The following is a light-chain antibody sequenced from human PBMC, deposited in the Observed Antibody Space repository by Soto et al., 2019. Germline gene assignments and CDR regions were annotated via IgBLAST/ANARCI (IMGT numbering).Light chain of an antibody. CDR2: DIN. J-gene: IGLJ2*01. V-gene: IGLV2-14*01. Sequence: QSVLTQPASVSGSPGQSITISCTGTSSDVGDFNYVSWYQQHPGRAPKLIIYDINNRPSGVSNRFSVSKSGNTASLTISGLQAEDEADYFCSLYTYSNTLIFGGGTKVTVL. CDR1: SSDVGDFNY. CDR3: SLYTYSNTLI.